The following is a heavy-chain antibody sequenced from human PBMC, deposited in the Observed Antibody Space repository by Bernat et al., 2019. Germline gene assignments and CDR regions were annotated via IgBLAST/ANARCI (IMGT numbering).Heavy chain of an antibody. CDR1: GGSISSSSYY. D-gene: IGHD6-13*01. J-gene: IGHJ5*02. V-gene: IGHV4-39*01. CDR2: IYYSGST. CDR3: ARPYSSSWLEGGNWFDP. Sequence: QLQLQESGPGLVKPSETLSLTCTVSGGSISSSSYYWGWIRQPPGKGLEWIGSIYYSGSTYYNPSLKSRVTISVDTSKNQFSLKLSSVTAADTAVYYCARPYSSSWLEGGNWFDPWGQGTLVTVSS.